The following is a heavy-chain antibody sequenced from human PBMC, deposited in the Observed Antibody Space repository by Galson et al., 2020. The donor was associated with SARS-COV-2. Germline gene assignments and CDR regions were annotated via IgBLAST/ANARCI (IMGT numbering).Heavy chain of an antibody. D-gene: IGHD2-21*01. J-gene: IGHJ4*02. V-gene: IGHV4-30-4*08. CDR3: ARGGWGGDFIDY. Sequence: SQTLSLTCSVSGGSISSGGYKWCWIRQPPGKGLEWIGYIFSGGRAYYNPSLKSRITISVDTSKNRFSLNLNSVTAADTAVYFCARGGWGGDFIDYWGQGALVTVFS. CDR1: GGSISSGGYK. CDR2: IFSGGRA.